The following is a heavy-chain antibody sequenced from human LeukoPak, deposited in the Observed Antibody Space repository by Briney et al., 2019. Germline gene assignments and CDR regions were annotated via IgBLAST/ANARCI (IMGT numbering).Heavy chain of an antibody. D-gene: IGHD6-19*01. V-gene: IGHV3-48*03. Sequence: GGSLRLSCAASGFTFSSYEMNWVRQAPGKGLEWVSYISSSGSTIYYADSVKGRFTISRDNAKNSLYLQMNSLRAEDTAVCYCARDYSSGWYYFDYWGQGTLVTVSS. J-gene: IGHJ4*02. CDR3: ARDYSSGWYYFDY. CDR2: ISSSGSTI. CDR1: GFTFSSYE.